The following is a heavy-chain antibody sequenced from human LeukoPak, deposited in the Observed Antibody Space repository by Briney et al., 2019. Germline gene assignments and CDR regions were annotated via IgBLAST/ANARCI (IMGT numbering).Heavy chain of an antibody. CDR2: IDIGGGT. CDR1: GFTFSTYD. V-gene: IGHV3-13*01. D-gene: IGHD3-22*01. J-gene: IGHJ3*02. CDR3: ARRRAGTGSYSDAFDI. Sequence: PGGSLRLSCAASGFTFSTYDMHWVRQVTGKGLEWVSGIDIGGGTYYPASVKGRFTISRENAKNSLYLQMNTLIPGDTAVYYCARRRAGTGSYSDAFDIWGRGTMVTVSS.